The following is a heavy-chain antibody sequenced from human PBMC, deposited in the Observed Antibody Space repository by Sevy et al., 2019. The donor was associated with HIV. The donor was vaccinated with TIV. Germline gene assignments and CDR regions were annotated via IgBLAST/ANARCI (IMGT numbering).Heavy chain of an antibody. CDR3: TTDLRNYYDSSGYYPVFDY. Sequence: GGSLRLSCAASGFTFSNAWMSWVRQAPGKGLEWVGRIKSKTDGGTTDYAAPVKGRFTISRDDSKNTLYLQMNRLKTEDTAVYYCTTDLRNYYDSSGYYPVFDYWGQGTLVTVSS. CDR2: IKSKTDGGTT. J-gene: IGHJ4*02. V-gene: IGHV3-15*01. D-gene: IGHD3-22*01. CDR1: GFTFSNAW.